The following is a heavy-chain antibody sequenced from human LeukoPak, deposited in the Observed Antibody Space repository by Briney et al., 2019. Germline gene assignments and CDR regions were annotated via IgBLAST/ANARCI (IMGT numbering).Heavy chain of an antibody. J-gene: IGHJ4*02. CDR1: GFTFSRHT. CDR2: ISSNSRTI. Sequence: GGSLRLSCAASGFTFSRHTMNWVRQAPGKGLEWISYISSNSRTIYYADSVKGRFTVSRDNAKNSLFLQMNSLRAEDTAVYYCARGYDSSGYYWLNYFDYWGQGTLVTVSS. CDR3: ARGYDSSGYYWLNYFDY. D-gene: IGHD3-22*01. V-gene: IGHV3-48*04.